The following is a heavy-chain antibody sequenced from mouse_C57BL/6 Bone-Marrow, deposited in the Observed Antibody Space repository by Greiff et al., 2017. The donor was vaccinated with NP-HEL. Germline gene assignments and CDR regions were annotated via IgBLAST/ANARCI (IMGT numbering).Heavy chain of an antibody. CDR1: GFTFSDYY. D-gene: IGHD3-2*02. CDR3: ARDSLDSSCYDY. CDR2: INYDGSST. V-gene: IGHV5-16*01. Sequence: EVQRVESEGGLVQPGSSMKLSCTASGFTFSDYYMAWVRQVPEKGLEWVANINYDGSSTYYLDSLKSRFIISRDNAKNILYLQMSSLKSEDTATDSCARDSLDSSCYDYWGQGTTLTVSS. J-gene: IGHJ2*01.